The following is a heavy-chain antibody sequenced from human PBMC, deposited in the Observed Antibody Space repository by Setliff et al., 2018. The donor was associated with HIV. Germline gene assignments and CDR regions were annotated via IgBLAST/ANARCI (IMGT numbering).Heavy chain of an antibody. CDR1: GGSISSYY. D-gene: IGHD3-22*01. CDR3: ARGLSFYDPGGFDY. J-gene: IGHJ4*02. Sequence: TSETLSLTCTVSGGSISSYYWSWIRQPLGKGLEWIRYIYTSGSTNYNPSLKSRVTISVDTSKNQFSLKLSSVTAADTAVYYCARGLSFYDPGGFDYWGQGTLVTVSS. CDR2: IYTSGST. V-gene: IGHV4-4*09.